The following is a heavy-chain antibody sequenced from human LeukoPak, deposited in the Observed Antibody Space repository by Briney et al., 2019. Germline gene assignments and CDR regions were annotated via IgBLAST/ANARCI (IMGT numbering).Heavy chain of an antibody. J-gene: IGHJ4*02. CDR2: FYISGIT. CDR3: ARHFSGAAAPLPFDY. D-gene: IGHD6-13*01. Sequence: SETLSLTCTVSGVSISNFYWSWIRQPAGEALEWIGRFYISGITNYNPSLKSRVTISVDTSKNQFSLNLTSVTAADTAVYYCARHFSGAAAPLPFDYWGQGTLVTVSS. CDR1: GVSISNFY. V-gene: IGHV4-4*07.